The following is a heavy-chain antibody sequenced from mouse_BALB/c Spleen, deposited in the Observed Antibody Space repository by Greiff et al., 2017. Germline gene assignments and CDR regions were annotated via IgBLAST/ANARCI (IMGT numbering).Heavy chain of an antibody. CDR1: GFTFSSYA. CDR2: ISSGGST. V-gene: IGHV5-6-5*01. Sequence: EVQLVESGGGLVKPGGSLKLSCAASGFTFSSYAMSWVRQTPEKRLEWVASISSGGSTYYPDSVKGRFTISRDNARNILYLQMSSLRSEDTAMYYCARGYDGYSFAYWGQGTLVTVSA. J-gene: IGHJ3*01. CDR3: ARGYDGYSFAY. D-gene: IGHD2-3*01.